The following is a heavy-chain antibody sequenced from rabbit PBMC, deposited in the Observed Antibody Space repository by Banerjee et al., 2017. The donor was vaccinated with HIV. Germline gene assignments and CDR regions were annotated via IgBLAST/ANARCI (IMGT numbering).Heavy chain of an antibody. CDR2: INGGSSGST. CDR1: GFSFSSHW. CDR3: ARYNDGGDFLAP. V-gene: IGHV1S45*01. J-gene: IGHJ6*02. D-gene: IGHD2-1*01. Sequence: QEQLEESRGDLVKPEGSLTLTCTASGFSFSSHWMCWVRQAPGKGLEWIACINGGSSGSTYYASWAKGRFTISKTSSTTVTLQMTSLTAADTATYFCARYNDGGDFLAPWGPGTLVTVS.